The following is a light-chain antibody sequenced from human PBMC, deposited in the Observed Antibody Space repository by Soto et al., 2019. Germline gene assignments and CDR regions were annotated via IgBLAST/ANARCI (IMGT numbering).Light chain of an antibody. CDR3: QHYKGHPLA. V-gene: IGKV1-5*01. CDR2: DAS. Sequence: DIQMTQSPSTLSASVGDRVTITCRASQSISDKLAWYQQKSGKVPELLIYDASNLESGVPARFSGSGSGTEFTLTISSLQPDDFATYYCQHYKGHPLAFGPGTKVDV. CDR1: QSISDK. J-gene: IGKJ3*01.